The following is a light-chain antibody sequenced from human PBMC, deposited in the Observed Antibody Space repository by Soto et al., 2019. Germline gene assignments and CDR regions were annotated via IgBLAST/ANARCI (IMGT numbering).Light chain of an antibody. CDR1: NSVDIY. CDR2: DSY. CDR3: QQRKYWPPLT. J-gene: IGKJ4*01. Sequence: EVVLTQSPDTLSLSPGERATLSCRTSNSVDIYLSWYQQKPGQAPRLLIYDSYNRVTGIPTRFSGSGSGTDFTLTISSLEPEDSAVYYCQQRKYWPPLTFGGGTKVEIK. V-gene: IGKV3-11*01.